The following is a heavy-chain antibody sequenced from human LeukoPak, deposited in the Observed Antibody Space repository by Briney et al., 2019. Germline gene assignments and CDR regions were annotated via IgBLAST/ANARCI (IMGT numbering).Heavy chain of an antibody. CDR2: ISSNGGST. J-gene: IGHJ4*02. D-gene: IGHD3-10*01. CDR1: GFTFSRYA. Sequence: GGSLRLSCSASGFTFSRYAMHWVRQAPGKGLEYVSAISSNGGSTYYADSVKGRFTISRDNSRNTLHFQMSSLRVEDTAVYYCVKDSSSGSYFDYWGQGTLVTVSS. CDR3: VKDSSSGSYFDY. V-gene: IGHV3-64D*06.